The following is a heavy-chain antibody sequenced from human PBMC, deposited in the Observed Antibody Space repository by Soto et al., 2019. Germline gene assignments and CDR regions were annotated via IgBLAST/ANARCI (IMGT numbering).Heavy chain of an antibody. CDR3: ASIYLYHYGSGNTNYYGMDV. V-gene: IGHV1-18*01. Sequence: QVQLVQSGAEVKKPGASVKVSCKASGYTFTSYGISWVRQAPGQGLEWMGWISAYNGNTNYAQKLQGRVTMTTDTPTSKADLELRSLGYDYTAVYYGASIYLYHYGSGNTNYYGMDVWWQGTTVTGSS. J-gene: IGHJ6*01. D-gene: IGHD3-10*01. CDR2: ISAYNGNT. CDR1: GYTFTSYG.